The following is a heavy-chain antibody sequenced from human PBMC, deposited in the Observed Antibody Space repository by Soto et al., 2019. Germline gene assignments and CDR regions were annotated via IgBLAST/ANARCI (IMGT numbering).Heavy chain of an antibody. CDR3: ARHLSGTTDYYYYMDV. CDR2: IYYSGST. V-gene: IGHV4-39*01. D-gene: IGHD3-10*01. J-gene: IGHJ6*03. CDR1: GGSISSSSYY. Sequence: SETLSLTCTVSGGSISSSSYYWGWIRQPPGKGLEWIGSIYYSGSTYYNPSLKSRVTISVDTSKNQFSLKLSSVTAADTAVYYCARHLSGTTDYYYYMDVWGKGTTVTVSS.